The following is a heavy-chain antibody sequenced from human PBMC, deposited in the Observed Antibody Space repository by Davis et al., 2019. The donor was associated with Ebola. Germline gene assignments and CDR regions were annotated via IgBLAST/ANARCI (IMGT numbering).Heavy chain of an antibody. CDR2: ISAYNGNT. D-gene: IGHD1-1*01. CDR3: ARAQFPTTSDH. Sequence: ASVKVSCKASRYTFTSYGISWVRQAPGQGLEWMGWISAYNGNTNYAQNVQRRVIMTSDTATTTAYMGVGSLGSDDTAVYYCARAQFPTTSDHWGQGTLVTVSS. V-gene: IGHV1-18*01. J-gene: IGHJ4*02. CDR1: RYTFTSYG.